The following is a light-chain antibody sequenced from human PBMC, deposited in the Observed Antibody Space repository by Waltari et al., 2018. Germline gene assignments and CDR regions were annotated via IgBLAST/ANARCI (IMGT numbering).Light chain of an antibody. V-gene: IGKV4-1*01. CDR1: QTISYSSNYKNY. J-gene: IGKJ1*01. CDR3: QQYYKTPQT. Sequence: DIVMTQSPDSLAVSLGERATINCKSSQTISYSSNYKNYLAWYQQKPGQPPKLLIYWASTRESGVPDRFIGSGSGTDFTLTISSLQAEDVAVYYCQQYYKTPQTFGQGTKVEIK. CDR2: WAS.